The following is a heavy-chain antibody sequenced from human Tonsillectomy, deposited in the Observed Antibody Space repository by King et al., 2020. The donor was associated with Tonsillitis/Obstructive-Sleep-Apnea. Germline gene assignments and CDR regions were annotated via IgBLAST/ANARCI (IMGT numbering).Heavy chain of an antibody. V-gene: IGHV3-49*04. J-gene: IGHJ2*01. CDR1: GFTLGDYA. Sequence: VQLVESGGGLVQPGRSLRLSCTASGFTLGDYAMSWVRQAPGKGLEWVGFIRNKAYGGTTEYAASVKGRFTISRDDSKSIAYLQMNSLKTEDTAIDYCTSEPVGPVKFGASHWYFGLWGRGTLVPGSS. CDR2: IRNKAYGGTT. CDR3: TSEPVGPVKFGASHWYFGL. D-gene: IGHD2-2*01.